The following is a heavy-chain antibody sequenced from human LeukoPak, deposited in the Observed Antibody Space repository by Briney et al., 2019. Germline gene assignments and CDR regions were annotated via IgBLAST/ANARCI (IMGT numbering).Heavy chain of an antibody. D-gene: IGHD1-1*01. Sequence: GGSLRLSCAASGFSVGDFWMAWVRQAPGKGLEWVAHIKEDRTADYYVDSVKGRFSISKDDGKNSLHLQMSSLRVEDTAVYYCVRGGWELDYWGQGTLVTVSS. CDR3: VRGGWELDY. V-gene: IGHV3-7*01. CDR1: GFSVGDFW. J-gene: IGHJ4*02. CDR2: IKEDRTAD.